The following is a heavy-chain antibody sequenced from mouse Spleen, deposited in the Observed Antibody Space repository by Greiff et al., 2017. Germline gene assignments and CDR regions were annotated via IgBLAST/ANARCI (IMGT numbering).Heavy chain of an antibody. CDR3: ARSYYYGSSYEADYYAMDY. CDR2: TFYSGIT. J-gene: IGHJ4*01. CDR1: GFSINSDCY. V-gene: IGHV3-3*01. Sequence: EVMLVESGPSLVRPSQTLSLTCTVTGFSINSDCYWIWIRQFPGNKLEYIGYTFYSGITYYNPSLESRTYITRDTSKNQFSLKLSSVTTEDTATYYCARSYYYGSSYEADYYAMDYWGQGTSVTVSS. D-gene: IGHD1-1*01.